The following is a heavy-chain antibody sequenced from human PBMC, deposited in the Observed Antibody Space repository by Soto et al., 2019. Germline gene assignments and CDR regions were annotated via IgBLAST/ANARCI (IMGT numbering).Heavy chain of an antibody. CDR1: GGSISSYY. Sequence: SGTLFLTCTVSGGSISSYYWSWIREPPGKGLEWIGYIYYSGSTYYNPSLKSRVTISVDTSKNQFSLKLSSVTAADTAVYYCARERYSSGWSNNWFDPWGQGTLVTVSS. CDR2: IYYSGST. D-gene: IGHD6-19*01. CDR3: ARERYSSGWSNNWFDP. V-gene: IGHV4-59*06. J-gene: IGHJ5*02.